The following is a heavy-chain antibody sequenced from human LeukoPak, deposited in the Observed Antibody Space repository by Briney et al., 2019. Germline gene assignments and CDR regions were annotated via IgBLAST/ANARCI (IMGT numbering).Heavy chain of an antibody. J-gene: IGHJ4*02. D-gene: IGHD1-14*01. CDR2: IYYSGST. V-gene: IGHV4-31*03. CDR3: ARDQTATHYFDY. Sequence: SQTLSLTCTVSGGSISSGGYYWSWIRQHPGKGLEWIGYIYYSGSTYYNPSLKSRVTISVDTSKNQFSLKLSSVTAADTAVYYCARDQTATHYFDYWGQGTLVTVSS. CDR1: GGSISSGGYY.